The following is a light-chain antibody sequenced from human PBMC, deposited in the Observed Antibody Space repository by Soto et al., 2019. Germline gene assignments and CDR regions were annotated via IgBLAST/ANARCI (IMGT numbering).Light chain of an antibody. V-gene: IGLV2-23*02. Sequence: QSVLTQPASVSGSPGQSITISCTGTSRDVGTYNLVSWYQQHTGKAPKLIIYEVTKRPSGVSSRFAGSKSGHPASLTIAGLQTEDEADYSCCAYAGSGTYLILGGGTKRTVL. J-gene: IGLJ2*01. CDR2: EVT. CDR3: CAYAGSGTYLI. CDR1: SRDVGTYNL.